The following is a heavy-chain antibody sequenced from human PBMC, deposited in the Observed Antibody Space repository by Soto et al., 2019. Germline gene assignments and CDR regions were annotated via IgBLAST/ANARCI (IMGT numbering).Heavy chain of an antibody. CDR1: GFTFSSYS. Sequence: GGSLRLSCAASGFTFSSYSMNWVRQAPGKGLEWVSSISSSSSYIYYADSVKGRFTISRDNAKNSLYLQMNSLRAEDTAVYYCARNGIAAAGMGDNWFDPWGQGTLVTVSS. V-gene: IGHV3-21*01. CDR2: ISSSSSYI. CDR3: ARNGIAAAGMGDNWFDP. D-gene: IGHD6-13*01. J-gene: IGHJ5*02.